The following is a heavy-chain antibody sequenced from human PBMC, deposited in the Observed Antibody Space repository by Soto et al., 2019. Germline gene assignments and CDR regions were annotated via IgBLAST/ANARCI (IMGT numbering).Heavy chain of an antibody. J-gene: IGHJ6*02. CDR1: GGSISSSNW. Sequence: QVQLQESGPGLVKPSGTLSLTCAVSGGSISSSNWRSWVRQPPGKGLEWIGEIFHIANTYSNPSLTGRVTMSVDKSKNQFSLNLNSVTAADTAVYYCASRTYAMDVWGQGTTVTVSS. V-gene: IGHV4-4*02. CDR3: ASRTYAMDV. CDR2: IFHIANT.